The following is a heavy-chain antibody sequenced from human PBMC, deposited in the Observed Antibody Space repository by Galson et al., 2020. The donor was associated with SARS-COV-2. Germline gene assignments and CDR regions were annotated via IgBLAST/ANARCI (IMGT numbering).Heavy chain of an antibody. J-gene: IGHJ6*02. Sequence: GGSLRLSCAASGFTFSSYWMSWVRQAPGKGLEWVANIKQDGSEKYYVDSVKGRFTISRDNAKNSLYLQMNSLRAEDTAVYYCARDLQGNSSSWYFWPYGGYGMDVWGQGTTVTVSS. CDR2: IKQDGSEK. CDR3: ARDLQGNSSSWYFWPYGGYGMDV. D-gene: IGHD6-13*01. V-gene: IGHV3-7*03. CDR1: GFTFSSYW.